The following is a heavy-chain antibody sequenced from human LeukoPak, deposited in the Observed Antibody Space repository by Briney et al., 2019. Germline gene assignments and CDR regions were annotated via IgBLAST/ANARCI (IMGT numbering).Heavy chain of an antibody. CDR2: ISWNSGSI. CDR1: GFTFDDYA. D-gene: IGHD3-10*01. Sequence: GGSLRLSCAASGFTFDDYAMHWVRQAPGKGLEWVSGISWNSGSIGYADSMKGRSTISRDNAKNSLYLQMNGLRSEDTALYYCAKDRALRGRGLYYFDYWGQGTLVTVSS. CDR3: AKDRALRGRGLYYFDY. J-gene: IGHJ4*02. V-gene: IGHV3-9*01.